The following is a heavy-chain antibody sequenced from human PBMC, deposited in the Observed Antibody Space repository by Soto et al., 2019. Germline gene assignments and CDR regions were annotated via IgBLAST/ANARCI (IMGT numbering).Heavy chain of an antibody. Sequence: EVQLLESGGGLVQPGGSLRLSCAASGFTFSSYAMSWVRQAPGKGLEWVSAISGSVGSTYYADSVKDRFTISRDNSKNTLYMQMNSLRAEDTAVYYCAKDSYLDYGDYEYFQQWGQGTLVTVSS. J-gene: IGHJ1*01. CDR1: GFTFSSYA. V-gene: IGHV3-23*01. CDR2: ISGSVGST. CDR3: AKDSYLDYGDYEYFQQ. D-gene: IGHD4-17*01.